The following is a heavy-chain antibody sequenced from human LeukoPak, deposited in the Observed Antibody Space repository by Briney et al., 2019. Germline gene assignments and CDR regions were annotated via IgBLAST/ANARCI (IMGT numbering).Heavy chain of an antibody. CDR1: GYTFTSYG. D-gene: IGHD6-6*01. Sequence: GASVKVSCKASGYTFTSYGISWVRQAPGQGLEWMGWISAYNGNTNYAQKLQGRVTMTTDTSTSTAYMELRSLRSDDTAVYYCARVRGTAASPSEGYFDYWGQGTLVTVSS. CDR3: ARVRGTAASPSEGYFDY. J-gene: IGHJ4*02. V-gene: IGHV1-18*01. CDR2: ISAYNGNT.